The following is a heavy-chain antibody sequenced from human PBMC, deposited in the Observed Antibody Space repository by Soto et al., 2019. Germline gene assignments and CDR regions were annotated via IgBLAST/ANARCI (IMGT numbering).Heavy chain of an antibody. CDR1: GYTFSSYY. CDR2: MNPNSGNT. J-gene: IGHJ5*02. D-gene: IGHD2-2*02. V-gene: IGHV1-8*01. CDR3: ARSRGDIVVVPAAIDGYWFDP. Sequence: ASVNGYWKSAGYTFSSYYINWVRQATGQGLECMGWMNPNSGNTGYAQKFQGRVTMTRSTSISTAYMELSSLRSEDTAVYYCARSRGDIVVVPAAIDGYWFDPWGQGTLVTVSS.